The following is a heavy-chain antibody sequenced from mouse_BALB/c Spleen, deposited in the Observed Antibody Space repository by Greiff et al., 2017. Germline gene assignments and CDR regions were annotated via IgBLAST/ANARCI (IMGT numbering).Heavy chain of an antibody. Sequence: EVKLVESGGGLVKPGGSLKLSCAASGFTFSSYTMSWVRQTPEKRLEWVATISSGGSYTYYPDSVKGRFTISRDNAKNTLYLQMSSLKSEDTAMYYCTREGNGNYPYYFDYWGQGTTLTVSS. CDR3: TREGNGNYPYYFDY. CDR2: ISSGGSYT. CDR1: GFTFSSYT. D-gene: IGHD2-1*01. V-gene: IGHV5-6-4*01. J-gene: IGHJ2*01.